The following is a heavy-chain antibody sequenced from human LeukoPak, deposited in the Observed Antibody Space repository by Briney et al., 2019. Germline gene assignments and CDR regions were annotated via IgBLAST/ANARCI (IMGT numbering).Heavy chain of an antibody. CDR1: GFTFSCYG. CDR2: VRYDSSNK. V-gene: IGHV3-30*02. D-gene: IGHD6-19*01. J-gene: IGHJ4*02. Sequence: GGSLRLSCAASGFTFSCYGMHWVRQAPGKGLEWVAFVRYDSSNKYYADSVKGRFTISRDNSKNTLYLQMNSLRAEDTAVYYCAKELLEQWLASTEFYFDYWGQGTLVTVSS. CDR3: AKELLEQWLASTEFYFDY.